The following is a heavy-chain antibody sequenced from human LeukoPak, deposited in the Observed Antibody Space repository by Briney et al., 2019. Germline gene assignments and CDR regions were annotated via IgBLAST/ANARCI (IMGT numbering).Heavy chain of an antibody. CDR3: AGISRDGYNSNFDY. CDR1: GFTFSSYE. V-gene: IGHV3-48*03. CDR2: ISSSGSTI. D-gene: IGHD5-24*01. J-gene: IGHJ4*02. Sequence: GGSLRLSCAASGFTFSSYEMNWVRQAPGRGLEWVSYISSSGSTIYYADSVKGRFTISRDNAKNSLYLQMNSLRAEDTAVYYCAGISRDGYNSNFDYWGQGTLVTVSS.